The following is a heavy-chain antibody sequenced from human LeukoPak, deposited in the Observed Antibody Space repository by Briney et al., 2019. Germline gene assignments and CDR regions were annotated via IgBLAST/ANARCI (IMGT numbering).Heavy chain of an antibody. J-gene: IGHJ4*02. CDR3: ARHIVVVTALDY. Sequence: SETLSLTCTVSGGSISSSSYYWGWICQPPGKGLEWIGSIYYSGSTYYNPSLKSRVTISVDTSKNQFSLKLSSVTAADTAVYYCARHIVVVTALDYWGQGTLVTVSS. V-gene: IGHV4-39*01. D-gene: IGHD2-21*02. CDR1: GGSISSSSYY. CDR2: IYYSGST.